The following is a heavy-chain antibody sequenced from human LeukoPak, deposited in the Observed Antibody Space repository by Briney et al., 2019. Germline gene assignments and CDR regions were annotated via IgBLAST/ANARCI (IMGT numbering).Heavy chain of an antibody. CDR3: ASAMIRGAKAFDY. J-gene: IGHJ4*02. Sequence: SETLSLTCTVSGGSISSYYWSWIRQPPGKGLEWIGYVYYSGNTYYNPSLKSRVTISVDTSKNQFSLKLSSVTAADTAVYYCASAMIRGAKAFDYWGQGTLVTVSS. D-gene: IGHD3-10*01. CDR2: VYYSGNT. V-gene: IGHV4-59*04. CDR1: GGSISSYY.